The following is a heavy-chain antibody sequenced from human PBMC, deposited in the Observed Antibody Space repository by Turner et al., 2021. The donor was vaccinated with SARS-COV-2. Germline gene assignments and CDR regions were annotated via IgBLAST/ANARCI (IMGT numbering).Heavy chain of an antibody. CDR2: IYYSGST. CDR3: AGYYYDSSGYHYAFDY. J-gene: IGHJ4*02. CDR1: GGSISSYY. Sequence: QVQLQESCPGLVTPSVTLSVTRTVSGGSISSYYWSWIRQPPGKGLEWIGYIYYSGSTNYHPSLKSRVTISVDTSKNRFSLKLSSVTAADTAVYYCAGYYYDSSGYHYAFDYWGQGTLVTVSS. D-gene: IGHD3-22*01. V-gene: IGHV4-59*01.